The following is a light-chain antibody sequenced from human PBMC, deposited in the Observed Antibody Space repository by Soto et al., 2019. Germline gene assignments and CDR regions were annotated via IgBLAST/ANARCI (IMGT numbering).Light chain of an antibody. CDR3: QVWDSNSGHFEL. CDR1: NIGRKD. CDR2: DDS. V-gene: IGLV3-21*02. Sequence: SYELTQPPSVSVAPGQTARITCDGDNIGRKDVHWYQQRPGQAPVLVVFDDSARPSGVPGRFSGSNSGNTATLTISSVEAGDDAEYYYQVWDSNSGHFELFGGGTKLTVL. J-gene: IGLJ2*01.